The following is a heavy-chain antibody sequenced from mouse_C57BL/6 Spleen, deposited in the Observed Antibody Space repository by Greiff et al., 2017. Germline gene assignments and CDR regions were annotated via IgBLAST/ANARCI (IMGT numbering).Heavy chain of an antibody. J-gene: IGHJ3*01. CDR3: ARQGYDGSSWFAY. CDR2: ISGGGGNT. CDR1: GFTFSSYT. Sequence: EVQGVESGGGLVKPGGSLKLSCAASGFTFSSYTMSWVRQTPEKRLEWVATISGGGGNTYYPDRVKGRFTISRDNAKNTLYLQLSSLRSEDTALYYCARQGYDGSSWFAYWGQGTLVTVSA. V-gene: IGHV5-9*01. D-gene: IGHD1-1*01.